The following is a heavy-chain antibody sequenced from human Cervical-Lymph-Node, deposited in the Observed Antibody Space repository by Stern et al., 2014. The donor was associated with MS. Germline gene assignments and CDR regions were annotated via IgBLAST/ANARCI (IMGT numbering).Heavy chain of an antibody. CDR1: GFTFDDYT. CDR3: AKEFYTSSWYYFDY. J-gene: IGHJ4*02. D-gene: IGHD6-13*01. Sequence: EVQLVESGGVVVQPGGSLRLSCAASGFTFDDYTMHWVRQAPGKGLEWVSLITWDGATAYYADSVKGRFTISRDNSKNSLSLQMDSLRSEDTALYYCAKEFYTSSWYYFDYWGQGTLVTVSS. CDR2: ITWDGATA. V-gene: IGHV3-43*01.